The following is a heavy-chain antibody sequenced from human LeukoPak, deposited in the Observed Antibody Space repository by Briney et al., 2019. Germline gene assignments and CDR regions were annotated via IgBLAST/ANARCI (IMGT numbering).Heavy chain of an antibody. D-gene: IGHD3-9*01. CDR1: GFTFSNYA. CDR2: MTSTGVYT. Sequence: GGSLRLSCAASGFTFSNYAMSWVRQAPGKGLEWVSAMTSTGVYTYHADSVKGRFTISRDNSKNTLSLQMNSLRAEDTAVYYCAKWGDYDVLTGYYVSDYWGQGTLVTVSS. CDR3: AKWGDYDVLTGYYVSDY. J-gene: IGHJ4*02. V-gene: IGHV3-23*01.